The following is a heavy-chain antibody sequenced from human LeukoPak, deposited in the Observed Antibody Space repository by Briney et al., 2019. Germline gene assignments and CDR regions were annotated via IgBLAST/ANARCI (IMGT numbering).Heavy chain of an antibody. J-gene: IGHJ4*02. CDR2: ISSSSSTI. CDR3: ARDFHYYGSGSYYERDDY. D-gene: IGHD3-10*01. Sequence: GGSLRLSCAASGFTFSSYSMNWVRQAPGKGLEWVSYISSSSSTIYYADSVKGRFTISRANAKNSLYLQMNSLRAEDTAVYYCARDFHYYGSGSYYERDDYWGQGTLVTVSS. CDR1: GFTFSSYS. V-gene: IGHV3-48*04.